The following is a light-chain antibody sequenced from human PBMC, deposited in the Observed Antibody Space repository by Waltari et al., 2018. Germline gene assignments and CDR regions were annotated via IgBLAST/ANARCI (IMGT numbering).Light chain of an antibody. J-gene: IGLJ3*02. V-gene: IGLV2-14*03. CDR2: DVT. CDR1: SRALGGYNY. Sequence: HSALTQPASVSGSPGQSITIPCSGTSRALGGYNYVSWYQQHPGKAPKLLIYDVTNRPSGVSNRFSGSKSGNTASLTISGLQAEDEAVYFCISYTSGTTDWVFGGGTKLTVL. CDR3: ISYTSGTTDWV.